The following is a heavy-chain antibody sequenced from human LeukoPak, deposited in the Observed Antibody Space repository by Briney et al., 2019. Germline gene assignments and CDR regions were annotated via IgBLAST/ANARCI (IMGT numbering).Heavy chain of an antibody. D-gene: IGHD6-19*01. V-gene: IGHV3-33*01. CDR3: ARELLIAVADNYYYYDMDV. CDR1: GFTFSSYG. J-gene: IGHJ6*04. Sequence: GGSMRLSCAASGFTFSSYGMHWVRQAPGKGLEWVAVIWYDGSNKYYADSVKGRFTISRDNSKNTLYLQMNRLRAEDTAVYYCARELLIAVADNYYYYDMDVWGKGTTVTVSS. CDR2: IWYDGSNK.